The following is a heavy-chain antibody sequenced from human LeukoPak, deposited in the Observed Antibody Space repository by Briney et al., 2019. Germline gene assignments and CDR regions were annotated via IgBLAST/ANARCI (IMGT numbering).Heavy chain of an antibody. V-gene: IGHV4-59*01. CDR3: TRGQGIIDAFDI. J-gene: IGHJ3*02. D-gene: IGHD2/OR15-2a*01. Sequence: SETLSLTCTVSGGSNSSYYWTWIRQPPGKGLEWIGYIYYSVSTNYNPSLKSRVSISVDTSKNQFSLKLSSVTAADTAVYYCTRGQGIIDAFDIWGQGTVVTVSS. CDR2: IYYSVST. CDR1: GGSNSSYY.